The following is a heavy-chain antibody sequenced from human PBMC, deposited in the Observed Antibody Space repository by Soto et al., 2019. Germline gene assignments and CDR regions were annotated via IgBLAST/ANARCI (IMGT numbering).Heavy chain of an antibody. J-gene: IGHJ4*02. Sequence: SETLSLTCTVSGGSISSGDYYWSWIRQPPGKGLEWIGYISSSGTTYYVSSLRSRVTIAADTSKNQFSLRLNSVTAADTAVYFCARASFLKQLENWGQGTLVTVSS. CDR2: ISSSGTT. CDR3: ARASFLKQLEN. CDR1: GGSISSGDYY. V-gene: IGHV4-30-4*01. D-gene: IGHD6-13*01.